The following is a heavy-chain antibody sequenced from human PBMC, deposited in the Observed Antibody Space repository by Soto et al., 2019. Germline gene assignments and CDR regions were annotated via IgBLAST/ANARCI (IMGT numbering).Heavy chain of an antibody. V-gene: IGHV4-59*01. CDR2: IYYSGST. CDR3: ARRYGDAFDM. D-gene: IGHD4-17*01. J-gene: IGHJ3*02. Sequence: QVQLQESGPGLVKPSETLSLTCTVSGGSISSYYWSWIRQPPGKGLEWLGYIYYSGSTNYNPALKRRVTISVDTSKNQFSLKLSSVTAADTAVYYCARRYGDAFDMWGQGTMVTVSS. CDR1: GGSISSYY.